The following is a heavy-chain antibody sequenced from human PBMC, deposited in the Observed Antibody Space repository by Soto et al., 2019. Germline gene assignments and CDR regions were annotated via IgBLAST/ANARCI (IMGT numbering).Heavy chain of an antibody. J-gene: IGHJ4*02. CDR3: AKSPLGYCSGGSCYPPHYFDY. CDR2: VGGSGDST. D-gene: IGHD2-15*01. CDR1: GFTFSNYA. Sequence: EVQLLDSGGGLVQPGGSLRLACAASGFTFSNYAMSWVRQAPGKGLEWVSGVGGSGDSTYYADSVKGRFTISRYNSKDTLYLQMNSLRAEDTAVYYCAKSPLGYCSGGSCYPPHYFDYWGQGTLVTVSS. V-gene: IGHV3-23*01.